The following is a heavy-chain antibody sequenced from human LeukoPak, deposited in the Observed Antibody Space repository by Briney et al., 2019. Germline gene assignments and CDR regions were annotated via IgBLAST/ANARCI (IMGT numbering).Heavy chain of an antibody. D-gene: IGHD3-9*01. Sequence: GGSLRLSCAASGFTFSSYGMHWVRQAPGKGLEWVAFIRYDGSNKYYADSVKGRFTISRDNSKNTLYLQMNSLRAEDTAVYYCAKNLTLYYDFLTGYPPFDYWGQGTLVTVSS. V-gene: IGHV3-30*02. J-gene: IGHJ4*02. CDR2: IRYDGSNK. CDR3: AKNLTLYYDFLTGYPPFDY. CDR1: GFTFSSYG.